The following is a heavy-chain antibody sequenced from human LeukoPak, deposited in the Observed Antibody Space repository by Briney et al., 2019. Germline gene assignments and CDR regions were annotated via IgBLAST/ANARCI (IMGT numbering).Heavy chain of an antibody. Sequence: SETLSLTCAVYGGSFSGYYWSWIRQPPGKGLEWIREINHSGSTNYSPSLKSRVTISVDTSKNQFSLKLSSVTAADTAVYYCARRSKTGYKSAEYFQHWGQGTLVTVSS. V-gene: IGHV4-34*01. CDR1: GGSFSGYY. CDR3: ARRSKTGYKSAEYFQH. CDR2: INHSGST. J-gene: IGHJ1*01. D-gene: IGHD3-9*01.